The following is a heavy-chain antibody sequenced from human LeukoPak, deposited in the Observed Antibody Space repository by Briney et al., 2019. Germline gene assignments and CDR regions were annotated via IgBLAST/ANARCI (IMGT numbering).Heavy chain of an antibody. J-gene: IGHJ4*02. D-gene: IGHD3-22*01. CDR3: ARDQYYYDSSGSFDH. Sequence: SETLSLTCTVSGGSISSSSYYWGWIRQPPGKGLEWIGSIYYSGSTYYNPSLKSRVTISVDTSKNQFSLKLSSVTAADTAVYYCARDQYYYDSSGSFDHWGQGTLVTVSS. V-gene: IGHV4-39*07. CDR1: GGSISSSSYY. CDR2: IYYSGST.